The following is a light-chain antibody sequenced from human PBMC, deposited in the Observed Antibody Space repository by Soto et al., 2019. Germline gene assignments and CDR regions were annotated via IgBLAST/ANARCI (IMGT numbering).Light chain of an antibody. J-gene: IGKJ1*01. CDR3: QQSYTTPWT. V-gene: IGKV1-39*01. Sequence: DIQMTQSPSSLSASVGDRVTITCRASQSISSYLNWYQQKPGKAPNLLIYAASSLQSGVPSRFRGSGSGTDFSLTISSLQPEDSATYDCQQSYTTPWTFGQGTKVEIK. CDR1: QSISSY. CDR2: AAS.